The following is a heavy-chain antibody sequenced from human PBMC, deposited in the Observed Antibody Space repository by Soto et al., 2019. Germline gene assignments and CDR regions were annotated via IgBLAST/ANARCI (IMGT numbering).Heavy chain of an antibody. D-gene: IGHD3-16*02. CDR2: ISGYNGTT. Sequence: QVPLVQSGAEVKKPGASVKVSCKASGYTFTRYGINWVRQAPGQGPEWMGWISGYNGTTHYAQKLQGRVTMTTDTSTTTAYMELRSLRSDDTAVYFCARTVLRLGELSLYGEDYWGLGTLVTVSS. J-gene: IGHJ4*02. V-gene: IGHV1-18*01. CDR1: GYTFTRYG. CDR3: ARTVLRLGELSLYGEDY.